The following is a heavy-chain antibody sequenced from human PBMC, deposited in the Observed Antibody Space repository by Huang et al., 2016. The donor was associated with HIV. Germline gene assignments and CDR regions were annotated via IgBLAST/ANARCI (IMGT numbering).Heavy chain of an antibody. CDR2: TYYMSKWYS. V-gene: IGHV6-1*01. Sequence: QVQLQQSGLGLVKPSQTLSITCAISGDSVFSNGVAWNWIRQSPSRGLAWLGRTYYMSKWYSESSVSVKSRITIAPDTSKHQFSLQLNSVTPEDTAVYYCARGKYSGMDVWGQGTTVTVSS. J-gene: IGHJ6*02. D-gene: IGHD2-21*01. CDR3: ARGKYSGMDV. CDR1: GDSVFSNGVA.